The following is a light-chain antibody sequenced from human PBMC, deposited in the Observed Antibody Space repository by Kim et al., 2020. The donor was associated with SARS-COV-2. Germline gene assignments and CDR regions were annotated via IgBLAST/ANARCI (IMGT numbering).Light chain of an antibody. CDR2: EVS. V-gene: IGLV2-8*01. Sequence: GQSVPISCTGTSSDVGAYNYVSWYQQHPGKAPKLMIYEVSKRPSGVPDRFSGSKSGNTASLTVSGLQAEDEADYYCSSYAGSNNLVFGGGTQLTVL. J-gene: IGLJ2*01. CDR3: SSYAGSNNLV. CDR1: SSDVGAYNY.